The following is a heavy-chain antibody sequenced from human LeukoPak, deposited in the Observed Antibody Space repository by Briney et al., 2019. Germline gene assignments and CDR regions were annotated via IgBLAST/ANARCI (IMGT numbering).Heavy chain of an antibody. CDR3: ARPGYTSSWSSFDY. V-gene: IGHV5-51*01. J-gene: IGHJ4*02. Sequence: GESLKISCKGSGYTFTNYWIGWVRQMPGKGLEWMGTIYPGDSDTRYSPSFQGQVTISADKSISTAYLQWSSLKASDTAMYYCARPGYTSSWSSFDYWGQGTLVSVSS. CDR2: IYPGDSDT. D-gene: IGHD6-13*01. CDR1: GYTFTNYW.